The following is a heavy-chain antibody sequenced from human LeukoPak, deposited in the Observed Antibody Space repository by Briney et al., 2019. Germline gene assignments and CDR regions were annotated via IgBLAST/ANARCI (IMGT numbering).Heavy chain of an antibody. CDR1: GFTVSSNY. V-gene: IGHV3-74*01. CDR2: INSDGSST. J-gene: IGHJ4*02. CDR3: ARGDESGSYSY. D-gene: IGHD1-26*01. Sequence: GGSLRLSCAASGFTVSSNYMSWVRQAPGKGLVWVSRINSDGSSTTYADSVKGRFTISRDNAKSTLYLQMNSLRAEDTAVYYCARGDESGSYSYWGQGTLVTVSS.